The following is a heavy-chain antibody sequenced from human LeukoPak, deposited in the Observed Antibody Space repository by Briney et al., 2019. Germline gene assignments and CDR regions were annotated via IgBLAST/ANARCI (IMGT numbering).Heavy chain of an antibody. V-gene: IGHV4-34*01. CDR3: AREGQQQLPLGAFDI. D-gene: IGHD6-13*01. Sequence: SETLSLTCAVYGGSFSGYYWSWIRQPPGKGLEWIGEINHSGSTNYNPSLKSRVTISVDTSKNQFSLKLSSVTAEDTAVYYCAREGQQQLPLGAFDIWGQGTMVTVSS. CDR1: GGSFSGYY. CDR2: INHSGST. J-gene: IGHJ3*02.